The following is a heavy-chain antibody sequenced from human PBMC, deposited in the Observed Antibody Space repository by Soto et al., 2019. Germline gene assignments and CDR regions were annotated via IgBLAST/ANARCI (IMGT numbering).Heavy chain of an antibody. J-gene: IGHJ5*02. V-gene: IGHV4-59*08. D-gene: IGHD3-3*01. CDR1: GGSISSYY. Sequence: SETLSLTCTVSGGSISSYYWSWIRQPPGKGLEWIGYIYYSGSTNYNPSLKSRVTISVDTAKNQFSLKLSSXTAPDTXXXXCARHRRFFEGNWFDPWGQGTLVTV. CDR2: IYYSGST. CDR3: ARHRRFFEGNWFDP.